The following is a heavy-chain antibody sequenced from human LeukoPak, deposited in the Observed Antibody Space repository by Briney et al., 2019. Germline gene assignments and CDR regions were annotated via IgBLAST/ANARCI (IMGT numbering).Heavy chain of an antibody. CDR3: ARASPERGYSYGPLDNYFDY. CDR1: GFTFSNYC. CDR2: IKQDGSEK. V-gene: IGHV3-7*01. J-gene: IGHJ4*02. Sequence: GGSLRLSCAASGFTFSNYCTSWVRQAPGKGLEWVVNIKQDGSEKYYVDSGKGRFTISRDNAKNSLYLQMNSLRAEDTAVYYCARASPERGYSYGPLDNYFDYWGQGTLVTVSS. D-gene: IGHD5-18*01.